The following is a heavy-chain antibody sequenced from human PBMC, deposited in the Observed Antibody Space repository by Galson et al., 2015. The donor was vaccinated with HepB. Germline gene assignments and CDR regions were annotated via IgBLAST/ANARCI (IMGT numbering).Heavy chain of an antibody. CDR3: ARARPRGIVVVSAAIIGEGPHYGMDV. CDR2: ISAYNGNT. V-gene: IGHV1-18*04. CDR1: GYTFTSYG. D-gene: IGHD2-2*02. J-gene: IGHJ6*02. Sequence: SVKVSCKASGYTFTSYGISWVRQAPGQGLEWMGWISAYNGNTNYAQKLQGRVTMTTDTSTSTAYMELRSLRSDDTAVYYCARARPRGIVVVSAAIIGEGPHYGMDVWGHGTTVTVSS.